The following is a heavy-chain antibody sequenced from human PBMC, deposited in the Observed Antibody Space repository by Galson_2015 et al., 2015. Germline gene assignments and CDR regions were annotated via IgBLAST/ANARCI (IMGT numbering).Heavy chain of an antibody. V-gene: IGHV1-46*01. J-gene: IGHJ3*02. CDR3: ARGDIVVVPAPGAFGANAFDI. CDR1: GYTFTSYA. D-gene: IGHD2-2*01. CDR2: INPSGGST. Sequence: SVKVSCKASGYTFTSYAMHWVRQAPGQRLEWMGIINPSGGSTSYAQKFQGRVTMTRDTSTSTVYMELSSLRSEDTAVYYCARGDIVVVPAPGAFGANAFDIWGQGTMVTVSS.